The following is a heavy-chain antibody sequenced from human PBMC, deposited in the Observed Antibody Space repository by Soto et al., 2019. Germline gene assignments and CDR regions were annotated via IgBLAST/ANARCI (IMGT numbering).Heavy chain of an antibody. V-gene: IGHV1-46*01. J-gene: IGHJ6*02. CDR1: GYTFTSYY. Sequence: ASVKVSCKASGYTFTSYYMHWLRQSPGQGLEWMGIINPSGGSTSYAQKFQGRVTMTRDTSTSTVYMELSSLRSEDTAVYYCARAPRIAVAGRYYYYGMDVWGQGTTVTVSS. CDR3: ARAPRIAVAGRYYYYGMDV. D-gene: IGHD6-19*01. CDR2: INPSGGST.